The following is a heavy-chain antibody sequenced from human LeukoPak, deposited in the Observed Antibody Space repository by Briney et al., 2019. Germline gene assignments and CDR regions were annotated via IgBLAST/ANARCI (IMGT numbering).Heavy chain of an antibody. Sequence: TLSLTCTVPGGCSSSSGYNRGSIGQPPGKRIEWIGNVFYSGTSYYSASLKSRVSISVDKSKNQFSLKLSSVTAADTAVYYCAREDSGYPYYYGMDVWGQGTTVTVSS. CDR2: VFYSGTS. V-gene: IGHV4-39*07. CDR3: AREDSGYPYYYGMDV. D-gene: IGHD5-12*01. J-gene: IGHJ6*02. CDR1: GGCSSSSGYN.